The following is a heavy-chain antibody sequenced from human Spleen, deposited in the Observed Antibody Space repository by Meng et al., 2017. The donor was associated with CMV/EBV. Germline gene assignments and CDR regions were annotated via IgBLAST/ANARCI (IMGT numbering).Heavy chain of an antibody. CDR2: MNPKSGDI. D-gene: IGHD2-2*01. Sequence: ASVKVSCKASGYTFTSFDINWVRQAPGQGLEWMGWMNPKSGDIGYGERFQGRLTMTRDISKATFYMEMSGLRSEDTAVYYCARAGRVVPAAHDAFDIWGQGTMVTVSS. CDR1: GYTFTSFD. CDR3: ARAGRVVPAAHDAFDI. J-gene: IGHJ3*02. V-gene: IGHV1-8*01.